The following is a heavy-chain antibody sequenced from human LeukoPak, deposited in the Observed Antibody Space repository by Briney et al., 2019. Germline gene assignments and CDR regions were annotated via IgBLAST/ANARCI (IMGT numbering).Heavy chain of an antibody. Sequence: GGSLRLSCAASGFIFSNYAMSWVRQSPGKGLEWVSGTSGSGDSTWYAGSVKGRFTISRDNAKNTLYLQMNSLRAEDTAVYYCARANYYDSKDYWGQGTLVTVSS. CDR1: GFIFSNYA. V-gene: IGHV3-23*01. CDR3: ARANYYDSKDY. D-gene: IGHD3-22*01. CDR2: TSGSGDST. J-gene: IGHJ4*02.